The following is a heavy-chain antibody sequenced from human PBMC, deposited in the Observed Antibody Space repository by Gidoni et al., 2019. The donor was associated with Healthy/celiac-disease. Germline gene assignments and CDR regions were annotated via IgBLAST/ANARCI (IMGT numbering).Heavy chain of an antibody. CDR1: GFTFSSYW. D-gene: IGHD3-22*01. CDR3: ARDRLTSSGYQKYYYYYYGMDV. Sequence: EVQLVESGGGLVQPGGSLRLSCAASGFTFSSYWMSWVRQAPGKGLEWVANIKQDGSEKYYVDSVKGRFTISRDNAKNSLYLQMNSLRAEDTAVYYCARDRLTSSGYQKYYYYYYGMDVWGQGTTVTVSS. J-gene: IGHJ6*02. V-gene: IGHV3-7*03. CDR2: IKQDGSEK.